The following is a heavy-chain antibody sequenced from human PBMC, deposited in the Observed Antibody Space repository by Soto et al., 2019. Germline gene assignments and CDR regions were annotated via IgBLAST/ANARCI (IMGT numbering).Heavy chain of an antibody. Sequence: PGGSLRLSCAASGFTVSSTSLTWVRQAPGKGLEWVAILYTGTDTVYADSVKGRFPISRDSSKNTCYLQINSLRAEDTAMYFCGRSRYTGTYSGRFLDYWGQGSLVTVSS. D-gene: IGHD1-26*01. CDR3: GRSRYTGTYSGRFLDY. CDR1: GFTVSSTS. V-gene: IGHV3-53*01. J-gene: IGHJ4*02. CDR2: LYTGTDT.